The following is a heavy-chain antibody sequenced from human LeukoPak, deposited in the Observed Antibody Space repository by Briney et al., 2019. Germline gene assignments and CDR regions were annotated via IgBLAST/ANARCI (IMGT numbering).Heavy chain of an antibody. CDR3: ATFSSN. V-gene: IGHV3-9*01. D-gene: IGHD6-13*01. CDR1: GFTFDDYA. CDR2: ISWNSGSI. J-gene: IGHJ4*02. Sequence: PRGSLRLSCAASGFTFDDYAMHWVRQAPGKGLEWVSGISWNSGSIGYADSVKGRFTISRDNAKNSLYLQMNSLRAEDTALYYCATFSSNWGQGTLVTVSS.